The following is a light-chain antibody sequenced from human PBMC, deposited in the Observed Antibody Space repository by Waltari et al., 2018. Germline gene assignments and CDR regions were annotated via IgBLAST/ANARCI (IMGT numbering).Light chain of an antibody. J-gene: IGKJ2*01. V-gene: IGKV1-39*01. CDR2: AAS. Sequence: DIQMTQSPSSLSASGGDRVTITCRASHRLNYFLNWYQQKPGKAPKLLIFAASRLQDGVPSRFSGTGSETDFTLTIAGLQPEDFATYFCQQSYGRPYTFGQGTKLEI. CDR3: QQSYGRPYT. CDR1: HRLNYF.